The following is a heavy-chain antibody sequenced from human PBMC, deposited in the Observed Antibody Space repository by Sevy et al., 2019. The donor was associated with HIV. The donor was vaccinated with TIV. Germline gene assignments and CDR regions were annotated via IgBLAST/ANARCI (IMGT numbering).Heavy chain of an antibody. Sequence: ASVKVSCKASGYTFTSYGISWVRQAPGQGLEWVGWISAYNGNTNYAQKLQGRVTMTTDTSTSTAYMELRSLRSDDTAVYYCARTYYYDSSGYYPSSYYFDYWGQGTLVTVSS. D-gene: IGHD3-22*01. CDR3: ARTYYYDSSGYYPSSYYFDY. J-gene: IGHJ4*02. V-gene: IGHV1-18*01. CDR2: ISAYNGNT. CDR1: GYTFTSYG.